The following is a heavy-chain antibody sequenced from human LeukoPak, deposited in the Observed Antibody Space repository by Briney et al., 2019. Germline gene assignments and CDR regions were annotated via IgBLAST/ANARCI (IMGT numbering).Heavy chain of an antibody. CDR1: GYTFTSYY. Sequence: ASVKVPCTASGYTFTSYYMHWVRQAPGQGLEWMGIINPSGGSTSYAQKFQGRVTMTRDTSTSTVYMELSSLRSEDTAVYYCARDLGYCGGDCYPHDAFDIWGQGTMVTVSS. V-gene: IGHV1-46*01. D-gene: IGHD2-21*02. CDR2: INPSGGST. J-gene: IGHJ3*02. CDR3: ARDLGYCGGDCYPHDAFDI.